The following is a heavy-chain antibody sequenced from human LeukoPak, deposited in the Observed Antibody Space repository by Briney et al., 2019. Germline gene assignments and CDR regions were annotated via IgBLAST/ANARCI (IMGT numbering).Heavy chain of an antibody. V-gene: IGHV3-7*01. CDR3: MSGSGY. J-gene: IGHJ4*02. CDR2: INPDGSGK. CDR1: GLTFNSYW. Sequence: PGGSLRLSCVASGLTFNSYWMNWVRQAPGKGLEWVANINPDGSGKYFVDSVKGRFSISRDNANNLVFLQMSSLRAEDTALYYCMSGSGYWGQGTLVTVSS. D-gene: IGHD2-15*01.